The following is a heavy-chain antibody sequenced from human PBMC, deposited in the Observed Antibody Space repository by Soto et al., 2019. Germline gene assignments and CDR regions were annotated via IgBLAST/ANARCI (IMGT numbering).Heavy chain of an antibody. CDR3: ARPYSSSWYYYGMDV. Sequence: QVQLVQSGAEVKKPGASVKVSCKASGYTFTSYDINWVRQATGQGLEWMGWMNPNSGNTGYAQKFQGRVPMTRNTSISTAYMELSSLRSEDTAVYYCARPYSSSWYYYGMDVWGQGTTVTVSS. CDR2: MNPNSGNT. CDR1: GYTFTSYD. V-gene: IGHV1-8*01. J-gene: IGHJ6*02. D-gene: IGHD6-13*01.